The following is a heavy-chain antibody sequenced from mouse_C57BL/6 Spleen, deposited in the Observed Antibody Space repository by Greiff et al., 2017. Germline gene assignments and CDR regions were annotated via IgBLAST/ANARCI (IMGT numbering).Heavy chain of an antibody. D-gene: IGHD2-9*01. Sequence: VQLQQSGPELVKPGASVKIPCKASGYTFTDYNMDWVKQSHGKSLEWIGDSNPNNGGTIYNQKFKGKATLTVDKSSSTAYMELRSLTSEDTAVYYCARPTMVRTSPFAYWGQGTLVTVSA. CDR3: ARPTMVRTSPFAY. CDR2: SNPNNGGT. J-gene: IGHJ3*01. CDR1: GYTFTDYN. V-gene: IGHV1-18*01.